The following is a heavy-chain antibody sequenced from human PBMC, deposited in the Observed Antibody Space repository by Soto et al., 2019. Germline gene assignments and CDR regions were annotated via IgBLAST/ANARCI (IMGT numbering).Heavy chain of an antibody. CDR1: GYSFTDYW. Sequence: GESLKISCKGSGYSFTDYWIGWVRQMPGKGLEWMGIIYPGDSDTRYSPSFQGRVTISADRSITTAYLQWSSLEASDTAMYYCARHVPCGYRDSSAYYCFDFWGQGALVTVSS. V-gene: IGHV5-51*01. CDR3: ARHVPCGYRDSSAYYCFDF. D-gene: IGHD3-22*01. CDR2: IYPGDSDT. J-gene: IGHJ4*02.